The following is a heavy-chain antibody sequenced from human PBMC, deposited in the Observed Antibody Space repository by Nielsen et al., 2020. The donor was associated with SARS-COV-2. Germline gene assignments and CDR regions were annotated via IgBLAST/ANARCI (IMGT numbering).Heavy chain of an antibody. V-gene: IGHV4-59*01. J-gene: IGHJ4*02. Sequence: SETLSLTCTVSGGSISSYYWSWIRQPTGKGLEWIGYIYYSGSTNYNPSLKSRVTISVDTSKNQFSLKLSSVTAADTAVYYCARDPIEMATMLWGQGTLVTVSS. CDR2: IYYSGST. D-gene: IGHD5-24*01. CDR1: GGSISSYY. CDR3: ARDPIEMATML.